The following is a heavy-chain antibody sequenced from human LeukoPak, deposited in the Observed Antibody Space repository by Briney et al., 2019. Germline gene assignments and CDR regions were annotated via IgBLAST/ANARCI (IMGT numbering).Heavy chain of an antibody. V-gene: IGHV4-34*01. D-gene: IGHD4-17*01. J-gene: IGHJ4*02. CDR3: ARRETSTVTTDFDY. CDR1: GGSISGYY. CDR2: INHSGST. Sequence: PSETLSLTCTVSGGSISGYYWSWIRQPPGKGLEWIGEINHSGSTNYNPSLKSRVTISVDTSKNQFSLKLSSVTAADTAVYYCARRETSTVTTDFDYWGQGTLVTVSS.